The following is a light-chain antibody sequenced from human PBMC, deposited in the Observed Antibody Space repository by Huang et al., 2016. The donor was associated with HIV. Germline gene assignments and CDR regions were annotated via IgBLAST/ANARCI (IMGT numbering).Light chain of an antibody. Sequence: DIQMTQSPSAMSASVGDRVTITCRTNQDMFNYLAWFQQKTGGPPKRLIYAVSSLQSRVPSRMSGGGSGTEFTLTSNSLQPEDVATYYCLQHKAFPVPTFGQGTQV. V-gene: IGKV1-17*03. CDR3: LQHKAFPVPT. CDR1: QDMFNY. J-gene: IGKJ1*01. CDR2: AVS.